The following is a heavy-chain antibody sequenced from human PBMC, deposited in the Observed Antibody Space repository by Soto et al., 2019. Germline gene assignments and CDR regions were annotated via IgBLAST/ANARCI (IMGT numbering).Heavy chain of an antibody. Sequence: SETLSLTCTVSGGSLSSYYWTWIRQPPGKGLEWIGYIYYSGSTNYNPSLKSRVTISVDTSKNQFSLKLSSVTAADTAVYYCASQRGGWYYAFDIWGQGTMVTVSS. D-gene: IGHD6-19*01. J-gene: IGHJ3*02. CDR1: GGSLSSYY. V-gene: IGHV4-59*08. CDR2: IYYSGST. CDR3: ASQRGGWYYAFDI.